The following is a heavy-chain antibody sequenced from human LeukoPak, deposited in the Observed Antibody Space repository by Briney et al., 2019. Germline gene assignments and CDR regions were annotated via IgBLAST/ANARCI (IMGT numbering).Heavy chain of an antibody. CDR1: GFTFSSYA. J-gene: IGHJ6*02. D-gene: IGHD2-2*01. CDR3: AADCSSTSCLYYYYYGMDV. CDR2: ISGSGGST. V-gene: IGHV3-23*01. Sequence: GGSLRLSCAASGFTFSSYAMSWVRQAPGKGLEWVSAISGSGGSTYYADSVKGRFTISRDNSKNTLYLQMNSLRAEDTAVYYCAADCSSTSCLYYYYYGMDVWGQGTTVTVSS.